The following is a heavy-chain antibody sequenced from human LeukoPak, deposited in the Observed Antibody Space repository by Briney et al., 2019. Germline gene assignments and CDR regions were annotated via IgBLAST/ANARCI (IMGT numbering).Heavy chain of an antibody. J-gene: IGHJ4*02. CDR3: ASEPIIVGASTVDY. CDR1: GGSFSGYY. V-gene: IGHV4-38-2*01. CDR2: IYHSGST. Sequence: SETLSLTCAVYGGSFSGYYWGWIRQPPGKGLERIGSIYHSGSTYYNPSLKSRVTISVDTSKNQFSLKLSSVTAADTAVYYCASEPIIVGASTVDYWGQGTLVTVSS. D-gene: IGHD1-26*01.